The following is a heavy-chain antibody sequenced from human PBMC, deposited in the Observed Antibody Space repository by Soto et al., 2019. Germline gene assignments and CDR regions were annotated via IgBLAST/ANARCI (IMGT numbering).Heavy chain of an antibody. V-gene: IGHV4-34*01. D-gene: IGHD3-16*02. J-gene: IGHJ4*02. Sequence: QVQLQQWGAGLLKPSETLSLTCAVYGGSFSGYYWSWIRQPPGKGLEWIGEINHSGSTNYNPSLKSRVTISVDTSKNQFSLKLSSVTAADTAVYYCARVGIMITFGGVIVNNAFDYWGQGTLVTVSS. CDR3: ARVGIMITFGGVIVNNAFDY. CDR1: GGSFSGYY. CDR2: INHSGST.